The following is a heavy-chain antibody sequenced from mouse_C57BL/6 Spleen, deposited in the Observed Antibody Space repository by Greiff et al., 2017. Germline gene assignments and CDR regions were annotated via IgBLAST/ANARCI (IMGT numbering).Heavy chain of an antibody. J-gene: IGHJ2*01. CDR1: GFTFNDSY. D-gene: IGHD2-4*01. CDR2: IDPVDGEI. CDR3: DRAYDYDEREFDY. Sequence: EVQLQQSGAELVKPGASVKLSCTASGFTFNDSYMHWVKQRPKQGLEWIGRIDPVDGEIKYAPKFQGKATITADTSSNTAYLQLSSLTSEDAAVSKCDRAYDYDEREFDYWGQGTTLTVSS. V-gene: IGHV14-2*01.